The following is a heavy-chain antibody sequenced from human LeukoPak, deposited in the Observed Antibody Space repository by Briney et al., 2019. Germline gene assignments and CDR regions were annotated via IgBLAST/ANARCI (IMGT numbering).Heavy chain of an antibody. D-gene: IGHD4-23*01. CDR2: INSDGSST. CDR3: ARDFSGPYAGGNRHYYYYYMDV. CDR1: GFTFSIYW. J-gene: IGHJ6*03. Sequence: GGSLRLSCAASGFTFSIYWMHWVRQAPGKGLVWVSRINSDGSSTSYADSVKGRFTISRDNARNTVYLQMNSLRAEDTAVYYCARDFSGPYAGGNRHYYYYYMDVWGKGTTVTISS. V-gene: IGHV3-74*01.